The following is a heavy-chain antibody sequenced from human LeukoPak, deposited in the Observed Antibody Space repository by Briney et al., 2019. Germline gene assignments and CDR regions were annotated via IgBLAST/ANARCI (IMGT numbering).Heavy chain of an antibody. CDR1: GFTLTTYS. V-gene: IGHV3-23*01. CDR2: ISDRGDNT. Sequence: PTGGSLRLSCAASGFTLTTYSMGWVRQAPGKGLEWVSVISDRGDNTYYGDSVKGRFTISRDSSKNTPYLQMNSLGGEDTALYYCAKGRWGPTINNFDLWGQGTMVTVSS. D-gene: IGHD7-27*01. CDR3: AKGRWGPTINNFDL. J-gene: IGHJ3*01.